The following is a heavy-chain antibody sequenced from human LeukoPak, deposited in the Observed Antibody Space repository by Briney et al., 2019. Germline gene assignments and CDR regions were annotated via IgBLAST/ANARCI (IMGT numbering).Heavy chain of an antibody. V-gene: IGHV1-69*05. D-gene: IGHD4/OR15-4a*01. CDR1: GGTFSRYA. J-gene: IGHJ3*02. Sequence: GASVKVSCKASGGTFSRYAISWVRQAPGQGLEWMGGIIPIFGTANYARKFQGRVTITTDESTSPAYLELSSLRSEDTAVYYCASWGIWCDAFDIWGQGTMVTVSS. CDR2: IIPIFGTA. CDR3: ASWGIWCDAFDI.